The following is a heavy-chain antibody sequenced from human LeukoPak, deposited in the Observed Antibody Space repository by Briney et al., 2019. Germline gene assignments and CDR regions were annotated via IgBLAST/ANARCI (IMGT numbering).Heavy chain of an antibody. Sequence: GGSLRLSCAASGFSFISYGMHWVRQAPGKGLEWAAVISYDGSNKYYADSVKGRFTISRDNSKNTLYLQMNSLRAEDTAVYYCARPSVGSGWYFDYWGQGTLVTVSS. V-gene: IGHV3-30*03. D-gene: IGHD6-19*01. CDR1: GFSFISYG. CDR3: ARPSVGSGWYFDY. CDR2: ISYDGSNK. J-gene: IGHJ4*02.